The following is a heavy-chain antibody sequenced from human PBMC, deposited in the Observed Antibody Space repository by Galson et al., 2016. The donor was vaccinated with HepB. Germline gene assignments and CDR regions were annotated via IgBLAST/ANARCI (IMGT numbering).Heavy chain of an antibody. CDR1: GFNVSSNY. CDR3: AREGRFLELLFYSFRDY. CDR2: INAGGST. D-gene: IGHD3-3*01. J-gene: IGHJ4*02. Sequence: SLRLSCAASGFNVSSNYMHWVRQAPGKGLEWVSVINAGGSTYYADSVKGRFTISRDSSKNTLYMQMNSLRSEDTAVYYCAREGRFLELLFYSFRDYWGQGTLVTVSS. V-gene: IGHV3-66*02.